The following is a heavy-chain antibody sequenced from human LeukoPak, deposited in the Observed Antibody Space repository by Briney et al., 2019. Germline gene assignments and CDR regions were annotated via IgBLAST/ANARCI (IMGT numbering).Heavy chain of an antibody. D-gene: IGHD3-22*01. CDR3: AKTSYDSSGYYYFDY. V-gene: IGHV3-23*01. CDR1: GFTFSSYA. CDR2: ISGSGGST. Sequence: GGSLRLSCAASGFTFSSYAMSWVRQAPGKGLEWVSAISGSGGSTYYADSVKGRFTISRDNSKNTLYLQMNSLRAEDTAVYYCAKTSYDSSGYYYFDYWGQVTLVTVSS. J-gene: IGHJ4*02.